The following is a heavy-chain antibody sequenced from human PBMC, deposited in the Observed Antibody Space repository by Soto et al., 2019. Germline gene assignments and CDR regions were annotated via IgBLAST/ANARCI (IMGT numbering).Heavy chain of an antibody. V-gene: IGHV4-39*01. CDR1: GGPISSNSYS. D-gene: IGHD3-3*01. J-gene: IGHJ4*02. CDR2: GYHTGST. CDR3: ARQGTFGVVIYFDY. Sequence: QLQLQESGPGLVKPSETLSLTCTVSGGPISSNSYSWGWIRQPPGKGLEWIGSGYHTGSTYYNPSLKSRVIISVDTSKNQFSLKLTSVTAADTAVYYCARQGTFGVVIYFDYWGQGTLVTVSS.